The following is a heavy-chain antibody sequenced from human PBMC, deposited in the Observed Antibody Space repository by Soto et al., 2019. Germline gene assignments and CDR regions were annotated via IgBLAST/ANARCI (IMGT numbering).Heavy chain of an antibody. D-gene: IGHD3-3*01. CDR1: GGSITSYY. Sequence: SETLSLTCTVSGGSITSYYWSWIRQPAGKGLEWIGRIYHTGSINYNPSLQSRDTMSVDTSKNQVSLKLTSVTAADAAVYYCARDMRVFGGIDVWGQGTTVTVSS. J-gene: IGHJ6*02. V-gene: IGHV4-4*07. CDR2: IYHTGSI. CDR3: ARDMRVFGGIDV.